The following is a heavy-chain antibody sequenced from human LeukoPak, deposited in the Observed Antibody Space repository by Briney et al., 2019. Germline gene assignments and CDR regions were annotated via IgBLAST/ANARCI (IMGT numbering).Heavy chain of an antibody. CDR3: ARVIAARERAWFGELRLYYYSYIDV. Sequence: GGSLRLSCAASGFTVSSNYMSWVRQAPGKGLEWVSVSYSDGSTYDADSVKGRFTIPRDNSKNTLYLQVNSLRAEDTAVYYCARVIAARERAWFGELRLYYYSYIDVWGKGTTVTISS. J-gene: IGHJ6*03. CDR1: GFTVSSNY. V-gene: IGHV3-66*01. CDR2: SYSDGST. D-gene: IGHD3-10*01.